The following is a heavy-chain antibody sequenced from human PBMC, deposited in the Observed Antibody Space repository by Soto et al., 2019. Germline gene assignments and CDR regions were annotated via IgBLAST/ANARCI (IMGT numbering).Heavy chain of an antibody. Sequence: PSETLSLTCTVSGGSVSSGSYYWSWIRQPPGKGLEWIGYIYYSGSTNYNPSLKSRVTISVDTSKNQFSLKLSSVTAADTAVYYCARSPWYYDFWSGYYTNLYYFDYWGQGTLVTVSS. V-gene: IGHV4-61*01. CDR1: GGSVSSGSYY. CDR2: IYYSGST. D-gene: IGHD3-3*01. J-gene: IGHJ4*02. CDR3: ARSPWYYDFWSGYYTNLYYFDY.